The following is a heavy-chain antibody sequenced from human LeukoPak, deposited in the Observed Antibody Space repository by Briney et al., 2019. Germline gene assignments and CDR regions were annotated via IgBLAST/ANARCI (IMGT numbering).Heavy chain of an antibody. J-gene: IGHJ5*02. V-gene: IGHV4-34*01. CDR1: GGSFSGYY. CDR3: ARVRLVPDIVVVPASKAVYWFDP. Sequence: SETLSVTCAVYGGSFSGYYWSWIRQPPGKGLEWIGEINHSGSTNYNPSLKSRVTISVDTSKNQFSLKLSSVTAADTAVYYCARVRLVPDIVVVPASKAVYWFDPWGQGTLVTVSS. CDR2: INHSGST. D-gene: IGHD2-2*01.